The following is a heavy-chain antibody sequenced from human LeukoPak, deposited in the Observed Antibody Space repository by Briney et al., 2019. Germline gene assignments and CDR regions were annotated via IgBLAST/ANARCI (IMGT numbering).Heavy chain of an antibody. D-gene: IGHD6-13*01. J-gene: IGHJ1*01. V-gene: IGHV3-53*01. CDR2: LYSGGST. CDR1: GVTVSSNY. Sequence: GGSLRLSCAASGVTVSSNYMSWVRQAPGKGLEWVSVLYSGGSTYYVDSVRGRFTISRDSSKNTLYLQMNNLRLDDTAVYYCASPYPGAGAGNFQYWGQGTLVTVSS. CDR3: ASPYPGAGAGNFQY.